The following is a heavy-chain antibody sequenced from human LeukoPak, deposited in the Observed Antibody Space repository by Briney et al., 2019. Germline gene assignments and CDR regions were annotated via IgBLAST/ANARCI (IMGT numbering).Heavy chain of an antibody. V-gene: IGHV4-34*01. D-gene: IGHD2-2*01. CDR1: GGSFSGYY. J-gene: IGHJ3*02. Sequence: PSETLSLTCAVYGGSFSGYYWSWIRQPPGQGLEWIGEISHSGSTSYNPSLESRVIISVDTSKNQFSLRVTSVIAADTAVYFCARKDCSATSCSYGFDIWGQGTMVTVSS. CDR3: ARKDCSATSCSYGFDI. CDR2: ISHSGST.